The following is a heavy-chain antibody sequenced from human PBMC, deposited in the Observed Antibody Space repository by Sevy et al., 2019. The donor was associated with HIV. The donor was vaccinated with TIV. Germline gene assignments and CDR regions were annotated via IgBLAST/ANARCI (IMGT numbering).Heavy chain of an antibody. CDR1: GFSFNGYA. Sequence: VGSLRLSCAASGFSFNGYAMHWVRQAPGKGLEWLAVISYDGSVKYYTESVKGRFTISRDNTKNKLFLQLNSLRPEDTAVYYCVREGRNYEYVWGTYHSGFRAQGTLVTVSS. CDR2: ISYDGSVK. CDR3: VREGRNYEYVWGTYHSGF. V-gene: IGHV3-30*04. D-gene: IGHD3-16*02. J-gene: IGHJ4*02.